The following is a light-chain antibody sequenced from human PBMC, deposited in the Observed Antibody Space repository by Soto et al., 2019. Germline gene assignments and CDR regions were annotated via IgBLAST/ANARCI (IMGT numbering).Light chain of an antibody. CDR1: QGIGDT. Sequence: EVVMRQSPATLSVSPGEGATLSCRASQGIGDTLAWYQQKPGQAPRLLIYAVSSRATGIPDRFSGSGSGTDFTLTISRLEPEDFAVHYCQQYGRSPYTFGQATKVDIK. CDR2: AVS. V-gene: IGKV3-20*01. CDR3: QQYGRSPYT. J-gene: IGKJ2*01.